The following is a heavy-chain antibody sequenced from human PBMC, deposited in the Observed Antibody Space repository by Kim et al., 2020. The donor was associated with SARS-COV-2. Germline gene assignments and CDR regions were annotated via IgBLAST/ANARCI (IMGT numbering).Heavy chain of an antibody. V-gene: IGHV3-9*01. D-gene: IGHD3-10*01. Sequence: GGSLRLSCAASGFTFGDYGMHWVRLGPGKGLEWVSGIGRKSVSIAYADPVKGRFTISRDNARNSLYLQMNSLRDEDTALYYCARGASGSMDYWGQGTLVTVSS. CDR2: IGRKSVSI. CDR1: GFTFGDYG. J-gene: IGHJ4*02. CDR3: ARGASGSMDY.